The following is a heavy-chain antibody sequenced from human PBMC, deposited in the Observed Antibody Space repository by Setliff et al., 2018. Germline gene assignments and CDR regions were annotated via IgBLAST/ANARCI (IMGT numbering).Heavy chain of an antibody. J-gene: IGHJ6*03. V-gene: IGHV1-46*01. CDR2: INPSGGLT. D-gene: IGHD3-22*01. CDR1: GYTLTNYY. Sequence: ASVKVSCKASGYTLTNYYMHWVRQAPGQGLEWMGIINPSGGLTRYAQKFQGRVTMTRDTSTSTVYMEVISLRSEDTAVYYCARDKGYDSSGYYFYYYYYMDVWGKGTTVTVSS. CDR3: ARDKGYDSSGYYFYYYYYMDV.